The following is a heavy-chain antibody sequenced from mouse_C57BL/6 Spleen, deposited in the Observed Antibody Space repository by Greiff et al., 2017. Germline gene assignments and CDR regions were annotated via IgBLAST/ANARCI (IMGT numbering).Heavy chain of an antibody. D-gene: IGHD1-1*01. Sequence: EVQLVESGPGLVKPSQSLSLTCSVTGYSITSGYYWNWIRQSPGNKLEWMGYISYDGSNNYNPSLKNRISITRDTSKNQFFLKLNSVTTEDTATYYCVATVVATNYFDYWGQGTTLTVSS. CDR2: ISYDGSN. CDR3: VATVVATNYFDY. CDR1: GYSITSGYY. V-gene: IGHV3-6*01. J-gene: IGHJ2*01.